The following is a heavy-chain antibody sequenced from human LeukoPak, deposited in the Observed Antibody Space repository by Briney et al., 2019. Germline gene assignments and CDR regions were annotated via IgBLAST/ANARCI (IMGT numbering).Heavy chain of an antibody. V-gene: IGHV4-28*01. CDR3: ARNLIPEQLVLNF. CDR1: GYAMSSSNW. D-gene: IGHD6-13*01. CDR2: IYYSGST. Sequence: SETLSLTCTVSGYAMSSSNWWGWIRQPPGKELEWIGYIYYSGSTDYNPSLKSRVTMSIHTSKNQFSLNLRSVTPEDTAVYYCARNLIPEQLVLNFWGQGTLVTVSS. J-gene: IGHJ4*02.